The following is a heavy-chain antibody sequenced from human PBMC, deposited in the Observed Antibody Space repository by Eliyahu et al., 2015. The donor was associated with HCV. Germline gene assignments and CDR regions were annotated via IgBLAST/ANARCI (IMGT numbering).Heavy chain of an antibody. CDR1: GFTFSSYW. Sequence: EVQLVESGGGLVQPGGSLRLSCAASGFTFSSYWMSWVRQAPGKGLEWVANIKQDGSEKYYVDSVKGRFTISRDNAKNSLYLQMNSLRAEDTAVYYCARFTEYCSSTSCSAMGDYWGQGTLVTVSS. J-gene: IGHJ4*02. CDR2: IKQDGSEK. V-gene: IGHV3-7*01. CDR3: ARFTEYCSSTSCSAMGDY. D-gene: IGHD2-2*01.